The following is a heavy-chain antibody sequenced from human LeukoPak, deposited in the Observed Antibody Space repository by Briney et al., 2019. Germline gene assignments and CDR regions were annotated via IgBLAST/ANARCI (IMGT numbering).Heavy chain of an antibody. CDR1: GASITIGAESYH. V-gene: IGHV4-39*01. CDR3: ARHSLLGGSYNYYMDV. CDR2: IYYTVIS. D-gene: IGHD3-10*01. J-gene: IGHJ6*03. Sequence: SETLSLTCTVSGASITIGAESYHWGWIRQPPGKGLEWIGTIYYTVISYYNPSLESRVTSPLDTSKNQFSLTLNSVTAADTAVYYCARHSLLGGSYNYYMDVWGKGTTVTISS.